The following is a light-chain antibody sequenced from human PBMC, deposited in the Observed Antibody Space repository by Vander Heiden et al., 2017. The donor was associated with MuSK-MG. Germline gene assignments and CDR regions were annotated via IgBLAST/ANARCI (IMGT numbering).Light chain of an antibody. CDR2: QDN. Sequence: SYELTQPPSVSVSPGQTASITCSGDKLGDKFACWYQQKPGQSPGRAIYQDNKRPSGIPERFSGANSGKKATLTISGTQAMDEADDYCQAWDSSTVGCGGGTKLTVL. CDR1: KLGDKF. V-gene: IGLV3-1*01. CDR3: QAWDSSTVG. J-gene: IGLJ2*01.